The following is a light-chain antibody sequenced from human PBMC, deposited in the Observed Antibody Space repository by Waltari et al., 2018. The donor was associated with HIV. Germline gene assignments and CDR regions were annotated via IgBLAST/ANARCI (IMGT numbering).Light chain of an antibody. Sequence: QSVLTQPPSVSGAPGQRVTIPCTGSSSNIGAGFDVHWYQQVPGTAPKPLISGNINRPSGVPDRFSGSKSGASASLAITGLQAEDEADYYCQSYDSSLSGSRVFGTGTKVTVL. CDR1: SSNIGAGFD. CDR2: GNI. CDR3: QSYDSSLSGSRV. J-gene: IGLJ1*01. V-gene: IGLV1-40*01.